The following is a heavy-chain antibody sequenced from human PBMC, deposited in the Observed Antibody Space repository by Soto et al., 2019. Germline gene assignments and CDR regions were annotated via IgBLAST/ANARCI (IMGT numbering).Heavy chain of an antibody. D-gene: IGHD4-17*01. CDR3: ARGSYGDYYYGMDV. J-gene: IGHJ6*02. Sequence: RASVKVSCKASGGTFSSYAISWVRQAPGQGLEWMGGIIPIFGTANYAQKFQGRVTITADESTSTAYMELSSLRSEDTAVYYCARGSYGDYYYGMDVWGQGTTVTVSS. CDR1: GGTFSSYA. V-gene: IGHV1-69*13. CDR2: IIPIFGTA.